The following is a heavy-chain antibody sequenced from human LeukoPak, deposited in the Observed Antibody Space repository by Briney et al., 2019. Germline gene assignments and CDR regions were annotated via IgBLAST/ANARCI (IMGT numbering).Heavy chain of an antibody. V-gene: IGHV5-51*01. CDR1: GYSFTSYW. J-gene: IGHJ4*02. D-gene: IGHD5-18*01. CDR2: IYPGDSDT. CDR3: ATGMVSAFRGTIDY. Sequence: GESLEVSCNGSGYSFTSYWIGWVRQMPGKGLEWMGIIYPGDSDTRYSPSFQGQVTISADKSISTAYLQWSSLKASDTAMYYCATGMVSAFRGTIDYWGQGTLVTVSS.